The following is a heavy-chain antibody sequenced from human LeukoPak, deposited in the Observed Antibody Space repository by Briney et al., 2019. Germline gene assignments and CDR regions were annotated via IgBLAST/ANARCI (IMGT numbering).Heavy chain of an antibody. CDR3: ASTTMVRGTYYMDV. D-gene: IGHD3-10*01. CDR2: IYYSGYT. Sequence: SSETLSLTCTVPGGSISSYYWSWIRQPPGKGLEWIGYIYYSGYTNYNPSLKSRVTISVDTSKNQFSLKPSSVTAADTGVYYCASTTMVRGTYYMDVWGKGTTVTISS. J-gene: IGHJ6*03. CDR1: GGSISSYY. V-gene: IGHV4-59*01.